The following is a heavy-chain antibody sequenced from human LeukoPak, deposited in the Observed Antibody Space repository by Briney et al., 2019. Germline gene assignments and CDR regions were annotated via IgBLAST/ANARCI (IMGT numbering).Heavy chain of an antibody. CDR3: ARGSSTWIQLWGAAFDI. D-gene: IGHD5-18*01. CDR2: INPNSGGT. V-gene: IGHV1-2*04. CDR1: GYTFTGYY. J-gene: IGHJ3*02. Sequence: ASVKVSCKASGYTFTGYYMHWVRQAPGQGLEWMGWINPNSGGTNYAQKFQGWVTMTRDTSISTAYMELCRLRSDDTAVYYCARGSSTWIQLWGAAFDIWGQGTMVTVSS.